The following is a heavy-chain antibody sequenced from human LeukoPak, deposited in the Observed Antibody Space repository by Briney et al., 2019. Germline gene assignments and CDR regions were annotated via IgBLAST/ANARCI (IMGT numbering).Heavy chain of an antibody. D-gene: IGHD3-10*01. CDR3: ATVPTYYYGSGPHFDY. CDR2: FDPEDGET. Sequence: GASVKVSCKVSGYTLTELFMHWVRQAPGKGLEWMGGFDPEDGETIYAQKFQGRVTMTEDTSTDTAYMELSSLRSEDTALYYCATVPTYYYGSGPHFDYWGQGTLVTVSS. CDR1: GYTLTELF. V-gene: IGHV1-24*01. J-gene: IGHJ4*02.